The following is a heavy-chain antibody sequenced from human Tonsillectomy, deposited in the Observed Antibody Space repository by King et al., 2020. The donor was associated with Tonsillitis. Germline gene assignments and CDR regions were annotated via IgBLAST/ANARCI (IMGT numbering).Heavy chain of an antibody. J-gene: IGHJ4*02. CDR1: GFTFSSYS. CDR2: ISSSSSYI. CDR3: ARGNGSGITGTTNY. D-gene: IGHD1-7*01. Sequence: VQLVESGGGLVKPGGSLRLSCAASGFTFSSYSMNWVRQAPGKGLEWVSSISSSSSYIYYADSVKGRFTISRDNAKNSLYLQMNSLTAEDTAVYYCARGNGSGITGTTNYWGQGTLVTVSS. V-gene: IGHV3-21*01.